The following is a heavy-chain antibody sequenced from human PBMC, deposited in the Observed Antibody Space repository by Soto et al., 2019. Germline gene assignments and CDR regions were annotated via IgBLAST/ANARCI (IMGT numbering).Heavy chain of an antibody. V-gene: IGHV1-69*13. CDR2: IIPIFGTA. CDR1: GGTFSSYA. Sequence: SVKVSCKASGGTFSSYAISCVRQAPGQGLEWMGGIIPIFGTANYAQKFQGRVTITADESTSTAYLELSSLRSEDTAVYYFARGEAARPGVDYWGQGTLVTVSS. CDR3: ARGEAARPGVDY. J-gene: IGHJ4*02. D-gene: IGHD6-6*01.